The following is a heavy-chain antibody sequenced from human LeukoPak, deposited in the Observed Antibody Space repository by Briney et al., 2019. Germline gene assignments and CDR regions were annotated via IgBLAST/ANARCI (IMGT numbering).Heavy chain of an antibody. J-gene: IGHJ6*02. D-gene: IGHD2-2*01. CDR2: INHSGST. V-gene: IGHV4-34*01. CDR3: EDIVVVPAGHYYYYGMDV. Sequence: SETLSLTCAVYGGSFSGYYWSWIRQPPGKGLEWIGEINHSGSTNYNPSLKSRVTISVDTSKNQFSLKLSSVTAADTAVYYCEDIVVVPAGHYYYYGMDVWGQGTTVTVSS. CDR1: GGSFSGYY.